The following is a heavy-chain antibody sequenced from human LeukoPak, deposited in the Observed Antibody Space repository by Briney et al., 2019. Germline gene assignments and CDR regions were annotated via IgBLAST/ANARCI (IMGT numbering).Heavy chain of an antibody. V-gene: IGHV4-61*08. Sequence: PSETLSLTCTVSGGSVSSGGYYWSWIRQPPGKGLEWIGYVYYSGNTNYNPSLKSRVTISVDTSKNQFSPKLSSVAAPDTAVYYCARDYYDSSGYYDYWGQGALVTVSS. CDR3: ARDYYDSSGYYDY. CDR1: GGSVSSGGYY. CDR2: VYYSGNT. J-gene: IGHJ4*02. D-gene: IGHD3-22*01.